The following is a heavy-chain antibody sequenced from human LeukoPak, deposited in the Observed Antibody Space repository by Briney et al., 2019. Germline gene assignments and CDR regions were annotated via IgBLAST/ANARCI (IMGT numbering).Heavy chain of an antibody. V-gene: IGHV4-59*12. CDR1: GGSISSYY. CDR2: INYIRTT. Sequence: PSETLSLTCTVSGGSISSYYWNWIRQPPGKGLEWIGYINYIRTTDYNPSLKSRVTISLDTSKNRFSLKLSSVTAADTAMYYCARDLDLVRGVMGVWGQGTLVTVSS. CDR3: ARDLDLVRGVMGV. J-gene: IGHJ4*02. D-gene: IGHD3-10*01.